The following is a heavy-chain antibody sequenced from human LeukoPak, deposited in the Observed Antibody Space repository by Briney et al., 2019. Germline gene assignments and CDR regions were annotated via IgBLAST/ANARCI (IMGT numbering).Heavy chain of an antibody. V-gene: IGHV6-1*01. Sequence: SQTLSLTCASSGDSVSSNSAAWNWIRQSPSRGLEWLGRTYYRSNWYNDYAVSVKSRITINPDTYKNQFSLQLKSVTPDDTAVYYCARNNSSSWYVDYWGQGTLVTVSS. CDR1: GDSVSSNSAA. J-gene: IGHJ4*02. D-gene: IGHD6-13*01. CDR3: ARNNSSSWYVDY. CDR2: TYYRSNWYN.